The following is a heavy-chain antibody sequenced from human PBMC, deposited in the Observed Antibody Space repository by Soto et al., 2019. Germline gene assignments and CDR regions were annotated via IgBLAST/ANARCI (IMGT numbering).Heavy chain of an antibody. V-gene: IGHV1-18*01. CDR2: ISAYNGNT. Sequence: QVQLVQSGAEVKKPGASVKVSCKASGYTFTSYGISWVRQAPGQGLEWMGWISAYNGNTNYAKKLQGRVTMTTDPSTGKAYMELRSLRCDDTAVYYCARVRMVPGRTVEYWGQGTLVTVSS. CDR1: GYTFTSYG. J-gene: IGHJ4*02. CDR3: ARVRMVPGRTVEY. D-gene: IGHD2-8*01.